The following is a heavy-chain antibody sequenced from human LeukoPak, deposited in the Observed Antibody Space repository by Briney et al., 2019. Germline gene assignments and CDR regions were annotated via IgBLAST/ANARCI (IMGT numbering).Heavy chain of an antibody. J-gene: IGHJ4*02. D-gene: IGHD3-22*01. Sequence: GGSLRLSCAAPGFTFSSYAMHWVRQAPGKGLEWVAVISYDGSNKYYADSVKGRFTISRDNSRNTLYLQMNSLRAEDTAVYYCASSGYSSYWGQGTLVTVSS. CDR3: ASSGYSSY. V-gene: IGHV3-30*04. CDR1: GFTFSSYA. CDR2: ISYDGSNK.